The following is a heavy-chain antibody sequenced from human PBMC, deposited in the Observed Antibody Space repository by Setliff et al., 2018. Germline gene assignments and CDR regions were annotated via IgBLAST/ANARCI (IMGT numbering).Heavy chain of an antibody. CDR1: GDSIRRGDY. CDR3: ARARDGIDFDYFDY. Sequence: SETLSLTCTVSGDSIRRGDYWSWIRQHPGKGLEWIGYIHHSGETFYNPSRRSRVIISVDTSKNQFSLKVTSLIAADTAVYYCARARDGIDFDYFDYWGRGTPVTVSS. CDR2: IHHSGET. V-gene: IGHV4-31*03. J-gene: IGHJ4*02.